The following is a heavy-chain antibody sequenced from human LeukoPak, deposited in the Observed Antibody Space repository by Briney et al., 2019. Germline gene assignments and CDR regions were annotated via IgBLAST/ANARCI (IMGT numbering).Heavy chain of an antibody. CDR3: AKAPVTSCRGAFCYPFDY. V-gene: IGHV3-30*02. D-gene: IGHD2-15*01. CDR2: IRYDGSNT. J-gene: IGHJ4*02. Sequence: GGSLRLSCAASGFTFNNYGMHWVRQAPGKGLEWLAFIRYDGSNTYYADSVKGRFTISRDNSKNTLYLQMNSLRAEDTAVYYCAKAPVTSCRGAFCYPFDYWGKGTLVTVSS. CDR1: GFTFNNYG.